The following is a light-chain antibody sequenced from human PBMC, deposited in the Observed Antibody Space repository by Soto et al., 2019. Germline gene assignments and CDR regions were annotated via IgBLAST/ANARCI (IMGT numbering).Light chain of an antibody. CDR2: LNSDGSH. CDR3: QTWGTGTVV. CDR1: SGHSSYA. J-gene: IGLJ2*01. Sequence: SASLGASVKLTCTLSSGHSSYAIAWHQQQPEKGPRYLMKLNSDGSHSKGDGIPDRFSGSSSGAERYLTISSLQSEDEADYYCQTWGTGTVVFGGGTQLTVL. V-gene: IGLV4-69*01.